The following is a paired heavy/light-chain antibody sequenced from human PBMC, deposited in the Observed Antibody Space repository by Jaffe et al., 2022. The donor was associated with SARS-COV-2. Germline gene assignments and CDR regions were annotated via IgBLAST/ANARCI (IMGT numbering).Light chain of an antibody. J-gene: IGKJ4*01. Sequence: EIVLTQSPATLSLSPGERATLSCRASQSVSSYLAWYQQKPGQAPRLLIYDASNRATGIPARFSGSGSGTDFTLTISSLEPEDFAVYYCQQRSNWLLTFGGGTKVEIK. CDR3: QQRSNWLLT. CDR2: DAS. V-gene: IGKV3-11*01. CDR1: QSVSSY.
Heavy chain of an antibody. Sequence: QVQLQESGPGLVKPSGTLSLTCAVSGGSISSSNWWSWVRQPPGKGLEWIGEIYHSGSTNYNPSLKSRVTISVDKSKNQFSLKLSSVTAADTAVYYCARDAPIGWQQLVQHLRDWYFDLWGRGTLVTVSS. D-gene: IGHD6-13*01. CDR1: GGSISSSNW. CDR2: IYHSGST. CDR3: ARDAPIGWQQLVQHLRDWYFDL. V-gene: IGHV4-4*02. J-gene: IGHJ2*01.